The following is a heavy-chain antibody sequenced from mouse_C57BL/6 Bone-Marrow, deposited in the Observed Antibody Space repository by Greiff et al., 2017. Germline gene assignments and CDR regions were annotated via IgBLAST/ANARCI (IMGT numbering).Heavy chain of an antibody. J-gene: IGHJ2*01. D-gene: IGHD1-1*01. CDR2: IDPGTGGT. V-gene: IGHV1-15*01. CDR1: GYTFTDYE. Sequence: QVQLQQSGAELVRPGASVTLSCKASGYTFTDYEMHWVKQTPVHGLEWIGAIDPGTGGTAYNQKFKGKAILTADKSSSTAYMELRSLTSEDSAVYYCTRRGYGSSIDYWGQGTTLTVSS. CDR3: TRRGYGSSIDY.